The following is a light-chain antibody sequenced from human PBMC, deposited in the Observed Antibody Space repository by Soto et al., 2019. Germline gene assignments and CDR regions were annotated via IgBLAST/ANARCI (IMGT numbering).Light chain of an antibody. CDR1: SSDVGGYNY. CDR2: DVT. CDR3: SAYAGSYSVV. J-gene: IGLJ1*01. Sequence: QSALTQPSSVSGSPGQSVTISCTGPSSDVGGYNYVSWYQQHPGKAPKFMIYDVTERPSGVPARFSGSKSGNTASLTISGLQTEDEADYYCSAYAGSYSVVFGTGTKLTVL. V-gene: IGLV2-11*01.